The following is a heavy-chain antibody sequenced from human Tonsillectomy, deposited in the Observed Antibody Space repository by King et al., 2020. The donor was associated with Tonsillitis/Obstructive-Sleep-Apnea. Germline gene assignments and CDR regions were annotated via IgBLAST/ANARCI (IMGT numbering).Heavy chain of an antibody. Sequence: VQLVESGGGLVQPGGSLRLSCAASGFTFRSYWMSWVRQAPGKGLEWVANIKQDGSEKYYVDAVKGRFTISRENAKNSVYLQMNSLRAEDTAVYYCARGSDSNYVGAGRFFDYWGQGALVTVSS. CDR1: GFTFRSYW. D-gene: IGHD4-11*01. J-gene: IGHJ4*02. CDR3: ARGSDSNYVGAGRFFDY. CDR2: IKQDGSEK. V-gene: IGHV3-7*04.